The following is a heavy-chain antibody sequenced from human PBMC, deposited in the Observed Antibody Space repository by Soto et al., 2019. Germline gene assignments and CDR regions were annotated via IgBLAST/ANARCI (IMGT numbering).Heavy chain of an antibody. D-gene: IGHD4-17*01. CDR3: ARENMTTVTSDY. CDR1: GGSVSSGSYY. V-gene: IGHV4-61*01. CDR2: IYYSGST. Sequence: PSETLSLTCTVSGGSVSSGSYYWSWIRQPPGKGLEWIGYIYYSGSTNYNPSLKSRVTISVDTSKNQFSLKLSSVTAADTAVYYCARENMTTVTSDYWGQGTLVTASS. J-gene: IGHJ4*02.